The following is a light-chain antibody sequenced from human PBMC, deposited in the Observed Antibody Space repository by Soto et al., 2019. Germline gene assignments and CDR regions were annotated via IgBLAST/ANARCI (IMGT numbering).Light chain of an antibody. CDR3: VQVLQTPYT. CDR1: GDLQRSHGYSY. Sequence: DIVMTQSPLSLPVIPGEPASISCRSSGDLQRSHGYSYLDWYLQKPGQSPQLLISLGSNRASGVPDRVSGSGSVTDFTLKISRVQAEDVGVYYCVQVLQTPYTFGQGTRLESK. CDR2: LGS. J-gene: IGKJ2*01. V-gene: IGKV2-28*01.